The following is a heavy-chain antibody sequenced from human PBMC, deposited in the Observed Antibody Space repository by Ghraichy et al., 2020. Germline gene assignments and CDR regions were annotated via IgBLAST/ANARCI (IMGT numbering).Heavy chain of an antibody. V-gene: IGHV3-23*01. Sequence: LSLTCAASGFTFSSYGVSWVRQAPGKGLEWVSAIGGRGATIYYADSVKGRFTISRDNSKNTLYLQINSLRAEDTAVYFCAKAGPNYFDSWGQGTLVTVSS. CDR2: IGGRGATI. CDR3: AKAGPNYFDS. J-gene: IGHJ4*02. CDR1: GFTFSSYG.